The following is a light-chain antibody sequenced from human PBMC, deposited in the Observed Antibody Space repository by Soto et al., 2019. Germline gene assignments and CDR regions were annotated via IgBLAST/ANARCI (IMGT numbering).Light chain of an antibody. J-gene: IGLJ3*02. CDR1: SGHSSFA. V-gene: IGLV4-69*01. CDR2: LNSDGSH. CDR3: QTWGTGNWV. Sequence: QSVLTQSPSASASLGASVKLTCTLSSGHSSFAIAWHQQQPEKVPRYLMKLNSDGSHNKGDGIPDRFSGSSSGAERYLTISSLQSEDEADYYCQTWGTGNWVFGGGTQLTVL.